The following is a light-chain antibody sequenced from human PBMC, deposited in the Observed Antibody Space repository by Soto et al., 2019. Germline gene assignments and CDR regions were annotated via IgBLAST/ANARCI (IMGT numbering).Light chain of an antibody. V-gene: IGLV1-51*01. Sequence: QSALTQPPSVSAAPGQKVTISCSGGSSNIGNNYVSWYQQLPGTAPKLLIYDENKRPSGIPDRFSGSKSGTSATLGITGLQTGDEADYYCGTWDSSLSVWLFGGGTKLTVL. CDR2: DEN. CDR3: GTWDSSLSVWL. CDR1: SSNIGNNY. J-gene: IGLJ3*02.